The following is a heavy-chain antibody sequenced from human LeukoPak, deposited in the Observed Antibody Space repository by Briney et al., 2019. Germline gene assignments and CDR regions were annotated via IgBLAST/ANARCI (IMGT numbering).Heavy chain of an antibody. D-gene: IGHD2-2*01. CDR3: AGDTHSSNWYDH. Sequence: GGSLRLSCAVSGFTVTSIYMSWVRQAPGKGLEWVSFIYSDGNTYYADSVKGRFTISRDSSRNTLYLQMSSLRVEDTAVYYCAGDTHSSNWYDHWGQGTLVTVSS. J-gene: IGHJ5*02. V-gene: IGHV3-53*01. CDR2: IYSDGNT. CDR1: GFTVTSIY.